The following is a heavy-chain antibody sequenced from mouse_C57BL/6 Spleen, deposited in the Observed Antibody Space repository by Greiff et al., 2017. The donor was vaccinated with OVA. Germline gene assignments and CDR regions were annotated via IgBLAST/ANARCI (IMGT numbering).Heavy chain of an antibody. CDR3: ARETMVSYFDY. J-gene: IGHJ2*01. Sequence: VMLVESGPELVKPGASVKISCKASGYAFSSSWMNWVKQRPGKGLEWIGRIYPGDGDTNYNGKFKGKATLTADKSSSTAYMQLSSLTSEDSAVYFCARETMVSYFDYWGQGTTLTVSS. D-gene: IGHD2-2*01. V-gene: IGHV1-82*01. CDR2: IYPGDGDT. CDR1: GYAFSSSW.